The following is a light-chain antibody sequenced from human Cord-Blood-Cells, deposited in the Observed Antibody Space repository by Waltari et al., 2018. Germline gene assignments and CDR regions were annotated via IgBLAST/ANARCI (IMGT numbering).Light chain of an antibody. V-gene: IGLV2-23*01. CDR2: EGS. Sequence: QSALTQPPSASGSPGQSITISCTGTSSDVGSYNLVSWYQQHPGKAPKLMIYEGSKRPSGVSNRFSGSKSGNTASLTISVLQAEDEADYYCCSYAGSSTWVFGGGTKLTVL. J-gene: IGLJ3*02. CDR3: CSYAGSSTWV. CDR1: SSDVGSYNL.